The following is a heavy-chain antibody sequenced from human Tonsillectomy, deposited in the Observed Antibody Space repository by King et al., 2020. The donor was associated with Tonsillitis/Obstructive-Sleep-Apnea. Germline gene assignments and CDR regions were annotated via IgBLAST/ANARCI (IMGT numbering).Heavy chain of an antibody. J-gene: IGHJ4*02. V-gene: IGHV4-39*01. Sequence: QLQESGPGLVKPSETLSLTCSVSGGSISSSSYYWGWIRQPPGKGLEWIGNIYYSGSTYYNPSLKSRVTISVDTSKNQVSLKLSSVTAADTAVYYCARHTRYSGYDYYFDYWGQGTLVTVSS. CDR2: IYYSGST. CDR1: GGSISSSSYY. D-gene: IGHD5-12*01. CDR3: ARHTRYSGYDYYFDY.